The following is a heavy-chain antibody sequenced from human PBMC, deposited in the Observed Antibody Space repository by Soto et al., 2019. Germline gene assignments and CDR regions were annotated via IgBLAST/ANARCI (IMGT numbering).Heavy chain of an antibody. CDR3: ARHQVATIQLFDY. J-gene: IGHJ4*02. D-gene: IGHD5-12*01. Sequence: SETLSLTCTVSGGSISSSSYYWGWIRQPPGKGLEWIGSIYYSGSTYYNPSLKSRVTISVDTSKNQFSLKLSSVTAADTAVYYCARHQVATIQLFDYWGQGTLVTVSS. CDR1: GGSISSSSYY. CDR2: IYYSGST. V-gene: IGHV4-39*01.